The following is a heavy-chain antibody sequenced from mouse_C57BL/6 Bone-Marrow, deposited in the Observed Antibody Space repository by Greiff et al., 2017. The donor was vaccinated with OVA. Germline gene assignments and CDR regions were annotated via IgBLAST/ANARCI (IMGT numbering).Heavy chain of an antibody. J-gene: IGHJ3*01. CDR3: ARWGYYGSSSFAY. Sequence: QVQLQQSGAELVKPGASVKISCKASGYAFSSYWMNWVKQRPGKGLEWIGQIYPGDGDTNYNGKFKGKATLTADKSSSTAYMQLSSLTSEDSAVYFCARWGYYGSSSFAYWGQGTLVTVSA. V-gene: IGHV1-80*01. D-gene: IGHD1-1*01. CDR2: IYPGDGDT. CDR1: GYAFSSYW.